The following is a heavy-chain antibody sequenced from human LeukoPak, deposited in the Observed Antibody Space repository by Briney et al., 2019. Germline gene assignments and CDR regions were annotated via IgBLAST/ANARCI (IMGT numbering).Heavy chain of an antibody. CDR2: IWYDGSNI. V-gene: IGHV3-33*03. J-gene: IGHJ4*02. CDR3: AKAHVGFGELLYDY. CDR1: GISFSSHG. D-gene: IGHD3-10*01. Sequence: GTSLRLSCAASGISFSSHGMHWVRQAPGKGLEWVAVIWYDGSNIYYADSVKGRFTISRDNSKNTLYLQMNSLRAEDTAVYYCAKAHVGFGELLYDYWGQGTLVTVSS.